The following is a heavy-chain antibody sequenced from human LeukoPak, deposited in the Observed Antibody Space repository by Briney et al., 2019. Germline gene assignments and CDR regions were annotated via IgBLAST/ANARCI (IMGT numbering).Heavy chain of an antibody. D-gene: IGHD6-13*01. CDR3: ARGEGEIAAALFDY. CDR2: IIPIFGTA. CDR1: GGTFSSYA. V-gene: IGHV1-69*13. Sequence: SVKVSCKASGGTFSSYAISWVRQAPGQGLEWMGGIIPIFGTANYAQKFQGRVTITADESTSTAYMELSSLRPEATAVYYCARGEGEIAAALFDYWGQGTLVTVSS. J-gene: IGHJ4*02.